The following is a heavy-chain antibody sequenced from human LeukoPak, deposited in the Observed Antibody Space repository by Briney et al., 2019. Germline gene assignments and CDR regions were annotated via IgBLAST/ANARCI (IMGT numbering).Heavy chain of an antibody. Sequence: GGSLRLSCAASGFTVSSNYMSWVSQAPGKGLEWVSVIYSGGSTYYADSVKGRFTISRDNSKNTLYLQMNSLRAEDTAVYYCARDSSGYDAFDIWGQGTVVTVSS. CDR1: GFTVSSNY. CDR3: ARDSSGYDAFDI. J-gene: IGHJ3*02. D-gene: IGHD3-22*01. V-gene: IGHV3-66*02. CDR2: IYSGGST.